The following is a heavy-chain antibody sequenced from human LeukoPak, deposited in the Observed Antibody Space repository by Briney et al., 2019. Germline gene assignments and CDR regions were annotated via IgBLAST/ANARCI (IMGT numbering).Heavy chain of an antibody. D-gene: IGHD3-10*01. CDR2: TSSDGYRT. V-gene: IGHV3-30*18. CDR3: AKGLGTGSVLARPLHY. J-gene: IGHJ4*02. CDR1: GFPFSTYD. Sequence: GGSLRLSCAASGFPFSTYDMHWVRQAPDKGLQWVAVTSSDGYRTDYPDSVRGRFTISRDNFKNTVDLQMISVTAEDTAMYFCAKGLGTGSVLARPLHYWGQGTLVTVSS.